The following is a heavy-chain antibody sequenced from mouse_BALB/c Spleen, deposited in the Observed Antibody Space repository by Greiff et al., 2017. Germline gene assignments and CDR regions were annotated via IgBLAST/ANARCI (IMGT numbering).Heavy chain of an antibody. J-gene: IGHJ2*01. V-gene: IGHV5-17*02. CDR1: GFTFSSFG. CDR2: ISSGSSTI. Sequence: EVQLVESGGGLVQPGGSRKLSCAASGFTFSSFGMHWVRQGPEKGLEWVAYISSGSSTIYYADTVKGRFTISRDNPKNTLFLQMTSLRSEDTAMYYCARALLREGYFDYWGQGTTLTVSS. D-gene: IGHD1-2*01. CDR3: ARALLREGYFDY.